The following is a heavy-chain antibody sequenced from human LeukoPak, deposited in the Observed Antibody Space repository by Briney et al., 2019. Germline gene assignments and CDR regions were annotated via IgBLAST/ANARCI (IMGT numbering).Heavy chain of an antibody. CDR3: AKDGGSYQFDY. CDR1: GFTFSNYG. J-gene: IGHJ4*02. CDR2: ISGSGGST. Sequence: GGSLRLSCAASGFTFSNYGMSWVRQAPGKGLEWVSAISGSGGSTYYADSVKGRFTISRDNSKNTLYLQMNSLRVEDTAVYFCAKDGGSYQFDYWGQGTLVAVSS. V-gene: IGHV3-23*01. D-gene: IGHD1-26*01.